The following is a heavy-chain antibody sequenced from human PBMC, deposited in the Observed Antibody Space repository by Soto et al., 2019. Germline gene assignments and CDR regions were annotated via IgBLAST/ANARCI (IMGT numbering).Heavy chain of an antibody. CDR1: GGSISSGDYY. V-gene: IGHV4-30-4*01. CDR2: IYYSGST. J-gene: IGHJ4*02. CDR3: ARGGYYYDSSGYPPYY. Sequence: SETLSLTCTVSGGSISSGDYYWSWIRQPPGKGLEWIGYIYYSGSTYYNPSLKSRVTISVDTSKNQFSLKLSSVTAADTAVYYCARGGYYYDSSGYPPYYWGQGTLVTVSS. D-gene: IGHD3-22*01.